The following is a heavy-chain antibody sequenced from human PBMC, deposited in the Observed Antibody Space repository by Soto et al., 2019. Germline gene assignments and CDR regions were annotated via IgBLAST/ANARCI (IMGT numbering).Heavy chain of an antibody. CDR3: GRGGVSYDYIWGSSRYEYYMDV. Sequence: SETLSLTCAVYGGSFSGYYWSWIRQPPGKGLEWIGEINHSGSTNYNPSLKSRVTISVDTSKNQFSLKLSSVTAADTAVYYCGRGGVSYDYIWGSSRYEYYMDVWGKGPTVTVSS. CDR1: GGSFSGYY. J-gene: IGHJ6*03. CDR2: INHSGST. V-gene: IGHV4-34*01. D-gene: IGHD3-16*02.